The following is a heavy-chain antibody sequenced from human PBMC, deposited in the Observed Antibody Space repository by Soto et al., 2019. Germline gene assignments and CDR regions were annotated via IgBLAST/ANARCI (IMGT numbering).Heavy chain of an antibody. D-gene: IGHD4-17*01. CDR1: GRSISSSSYY. CDR2: IYYSGST. CDR3: ANPLHDYGDYVFDY. Sequence: SETLSLTCTDCGRSISSSSYYWGWIRHRPGNGLGSIRSIYYSGSTYYNPSLKSRVTISVDTSKNQFSLKLSSVTAADTAVYYCANPLHDYGDYVFDYWGQGTLVTVSS. V-gene: IGHV4-39*01. J-gene: IGHJ4*01.